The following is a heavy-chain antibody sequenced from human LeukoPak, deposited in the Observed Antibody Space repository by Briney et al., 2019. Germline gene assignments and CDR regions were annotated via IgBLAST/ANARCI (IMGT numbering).Heavy chain of an antibody. CDR1: GYTFSDYF. D-gene: IGHD3-22*01. CDR3: ARGYDISGYYPDY. V-gene: IGHV1-2*02. J-gene: IGHJ4*02. Sequence: ASVKVSCKASGYTFSDYFMHWVRQAPGQGLEWMGWINPNSGGTNYAQKFQGRVTMTRDTSITTAYMELSRLRSDDTAVYYCARGYDISGYYPDYWGQGTLVTVSS. CDR2: INPNSGGT.